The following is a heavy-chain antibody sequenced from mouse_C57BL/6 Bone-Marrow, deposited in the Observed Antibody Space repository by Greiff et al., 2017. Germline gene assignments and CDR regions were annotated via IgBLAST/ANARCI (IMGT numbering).Heavy chain of an antibody. J-gene: IGHJ4*01. CDR3: ARCSYDYAMDY. Sequence: VQLQQSGAELVRPGTSVKMSCTASGYTFTNYWIGWAKQRPGHGLEWIGDIYPGGGYTNYNEKFKGKATLTADKTSSPAYMQFSSLTSEDSAIYYCARCSYDYAMDYWGQGTSVTVSS. D-gene: IGHD6-1*01. CDR1: GYTFTNYW. V-gene: IGHV1-63*01. CDR2: IYPGGGYT.